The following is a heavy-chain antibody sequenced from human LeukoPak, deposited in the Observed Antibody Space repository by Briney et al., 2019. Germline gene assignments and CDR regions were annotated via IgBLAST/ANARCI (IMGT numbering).Heavy chain of an antibody. CDR2: TYYRSKWYN. CDR3: AREDKGLYGMDV. D-gene: IGHD6-19*01. J-gene: IGHJ6*04. V-gene: IGHV6-1*01. CDR1: GDSVSSSTAT. Sequence: SQTLSLTCAISGDSVSSSTATWHWIRRSPSRGLEWLGRTYYRSKWYNDHAVSVKSRITIDPDTSNNQFSLHLNSVTPEDTAVYYCAREDKGLYGMDVWGEGTTVTVSS.